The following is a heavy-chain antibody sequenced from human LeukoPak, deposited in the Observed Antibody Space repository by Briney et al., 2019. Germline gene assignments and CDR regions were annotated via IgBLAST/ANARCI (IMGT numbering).Heavy chain of an antibody. CDR3: ARTLSDSSGYYFNFDY. V-gene: IGHV4-4*07. J-gene: IGHJ4*02. CDR1: GGSISSYY. D-gene: IGHD3-22*01. Sequence: PSETLSLTCTVSGGSISSYYWSWIRQPAGKGLEWIGRIYTSGSTNYNPSLKSRVTISVDKSKNQFSLKLSSVTAADTAVYYCARTLSDSSGYYFNFDYWGQGTLVTVSS. CDR2: IYTSGST.